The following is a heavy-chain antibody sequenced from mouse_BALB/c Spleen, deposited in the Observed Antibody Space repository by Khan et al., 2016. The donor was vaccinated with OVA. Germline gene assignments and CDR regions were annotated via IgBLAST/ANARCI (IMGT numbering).Heavy chain of an antibody. D-gene: IGHD1-2*01. V-gene: IGHV14-3*02. Sequence: VTLQESGTELVRPGASVKLSCTASGYTITDTYMHWVKQRPEQGLEWIGRIDPANGDTKYDPKLQGKATITVDTSSNTAYLHLSSLTSEDPAVYYCAYSLLLDAMDYWGQGTSVTVSA. J-gene: IGHJ4*01. CDR2: IDPANGDT. CDR1: GYTITDTY. CDR3: AYSLLLDAMDY.